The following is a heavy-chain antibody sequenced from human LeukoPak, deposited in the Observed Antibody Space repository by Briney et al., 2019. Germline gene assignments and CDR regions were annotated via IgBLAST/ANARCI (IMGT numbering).Heavy chain of an antibody. D-gene: IGHD2-15*01. CDR3: ARLKNCSGGTCYKPVDY. Sequence: KPSETLSLTCSVSGGSISSISYCWGWIRQPPGKRLEWIGSIYYSGSTNYNPSLKSRVTISIDTSKNQFSLKLSSVTAADTAVYYCARLKNCSGGTCYKPVDYWGQGTLVTVSS. V-gene: IGHV4-39*01. CDR1: GGSISSISYC. J-gene: IGHJ4*02. CDR2: IYYSGST.